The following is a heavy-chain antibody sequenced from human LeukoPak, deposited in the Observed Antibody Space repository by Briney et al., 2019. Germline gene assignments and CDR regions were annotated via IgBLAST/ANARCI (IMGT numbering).Heavy chain of an antibody. J-gene: IGHJ5*02. CDR2: INHSGST. D-gene: IGHD4-17*01. CDR1: GGSFSGYY. V-gene: IGHV4-34*01. CDR3: ARWVYGWFDP. Sequence: SETLSLTCAVYGGSFSGYYWSWIRQPPGKGLEWIGEINHSGSTNYNPSLKSRVTISVGTSKNQFSLKLSSVTAADTAVYYCARWVYGWFDPWGQGTLVTVSS.